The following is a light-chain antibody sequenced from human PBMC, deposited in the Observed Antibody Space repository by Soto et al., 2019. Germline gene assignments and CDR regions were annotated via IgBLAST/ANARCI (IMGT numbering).Light chain of an antibody. CDR2: DVS. CDR1: SSDVGGYNY. CDR3: CSYAGSYKV. Sequence: QFVLTQPRSVSGSPGQSATISCTGTSSDVGGYNYVSWYQQHPGKAPKLMIYDVSKRPSGVPDRFSGSKSGNTASLTISGLQAEDEADYYCCSYAGSYKVLGGGTQLTVL. V-gene: IGLV2-11*01. J-gene: IGLJ2*01.